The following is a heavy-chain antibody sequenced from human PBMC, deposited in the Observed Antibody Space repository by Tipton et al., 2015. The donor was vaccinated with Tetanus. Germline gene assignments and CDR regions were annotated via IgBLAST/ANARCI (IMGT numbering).Heavy chain of an antibody. CDR3: ARDPHTIRTGNHRGFDY. D-gene: IGHD3-10*01. CDR1: GFIFSSYT. CDR2: ISSTSTYI. Sequence: SLRLSCAVSGFIFSSYTMNWVRQAPGKGLEWVSSISSTSTYIYYADSLKGRFTISRDNAKNSLYLQMNSLRVEDTAVYYCARDPHTIRTGNHRGFDYWGQGTKVTVSS. V-gene: IGHV3-21*04. J-gene: IGHJ4*02.